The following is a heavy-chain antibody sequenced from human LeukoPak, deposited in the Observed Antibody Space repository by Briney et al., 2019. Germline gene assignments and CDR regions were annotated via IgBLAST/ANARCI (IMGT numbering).Heavy chain of an antibody. CDR1: GGSFSGYD. CDR3: ARGFRYMDV. J-gene: IGHJ6*03. V-gene: IGHV4-34*01. D-gene: IGHD2/OR15-2a*01. CDR2: INHSGST. Sequence: PSETLSLTCAVYGGSFSGYDWSWIRQPPGKGLEWIGEINHSGSTNYNPSLKSRVTISVDTSKNQFSLKLSSVTAADTAVYYCARGFRYMDVWGKGTTVTVSS.